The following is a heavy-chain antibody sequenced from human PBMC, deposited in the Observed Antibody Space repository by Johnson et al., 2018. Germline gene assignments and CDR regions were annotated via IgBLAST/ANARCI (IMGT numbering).Heavy chain of an antibody. J-gene: IGHJ3*02. D-gene: IGHD3-22*01. CDR3: TRDRIKQLWLRLLGDAFDI. V-gene: IGHV3-30*03. CDR2: ISYDGGHK. Sequence: QVQLQESGGGVVQPGRSXRVSCAASGFIFSDFAMHWVRQAPGKGLEWVAVISYDGGHKTYADSVKGRFTISRDNSNNTLYLHMNTLRAEDTDVYYCTRDRIKQLWLRLLGDAFDIWGQGTMVTVSS. CDR1: GFIFSDFA.